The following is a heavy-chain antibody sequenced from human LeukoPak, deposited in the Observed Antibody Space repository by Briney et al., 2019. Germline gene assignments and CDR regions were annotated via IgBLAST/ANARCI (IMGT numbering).Heavy chain of an antibody. V-gene: IGHV3-30-3*01. CDR2: ISYDGSNK. D-gene: IGHD6-13*01. J-gene: IGHJ4*02. CDR1: GFTFSSYA. Sequence: GGSLRLSCAASGFTFSSYAMHWIRQAPGKGLEWVAVISYDGSNKYYADSVKGRFTISRDNSKNTLYLQMNSLRAEDTAVYYCARDVAAAGWLDYWGQGTLVTVSS. CDR3: ARDVAAAGWLDY.